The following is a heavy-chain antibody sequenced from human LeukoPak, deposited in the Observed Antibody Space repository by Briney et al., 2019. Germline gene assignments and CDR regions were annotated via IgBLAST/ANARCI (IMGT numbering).Heavy chain of an antibody. D-gene: IGHD5-18*01. V-gene: IGHV3-21*01. CDR3: ARRATTERGHSYGLDF. Sequence: GGSLRLSCAASGFTFSSYSMNWVRQAPGKGLEWVSSITSSGRYIYYADSVKGRFTVSRDNAKNSLYLQMNSLRAEDTAVYYCARRATTERGHSYGLDFWGQGTLVTVSS. J-gene: IGHJ4*02. CDR1: GFTFSSYS. CDR2: ITSSGRYI.